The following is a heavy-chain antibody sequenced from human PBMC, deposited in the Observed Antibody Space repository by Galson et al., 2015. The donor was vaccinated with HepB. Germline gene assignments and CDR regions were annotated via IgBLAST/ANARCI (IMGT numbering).Heavy chain of an antibody. Sequence: SLRLSCAASGFTFSSYAMHWVRQAPGKGLEWVAVISYDGSNKYYADSVKGRFTISRDNSKNTLYLQMNSLRAEDTAVYYCARDLQTNYTWIFGAGGYYYYYGMDVWGQGTTVTVSS. CDR3: ARDLQTNYTWIFGAGGYYYYYGMDV. CDR2: ISYDGSNK. V-gene: IGHV3-30-3*01. J-gene: IGHJ6*02. D-gene: IGHD3-3*01. CDR1: GFTFSSYA.